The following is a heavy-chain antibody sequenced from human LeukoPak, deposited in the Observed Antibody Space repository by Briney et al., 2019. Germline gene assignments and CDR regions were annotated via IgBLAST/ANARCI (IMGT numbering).Heavy chain of an antibody. CDR3: ATYIMVRGVPGAFDI. CDR2: IYYSGST. D-gene: IGHD3-10*01. CDR1: GGSISSSSYY. V-gene: IGHV4-39*01. Sequence: PSETLSLTCTVSGGSISSSSYYWGWIRQPPGKGLEWIGSIYYSGSTYYNPSLKGRVTISVDTSKNQFSLKLSSVTAADTAVYYCATYIMVRGVPGAFDIWGQGTMVTVSS. J-gene: IGHJ3*02.